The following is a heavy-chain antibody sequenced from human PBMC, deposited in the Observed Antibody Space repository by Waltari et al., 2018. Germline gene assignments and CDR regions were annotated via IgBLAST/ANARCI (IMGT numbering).Heavy chain of an antibody. CDR1: SNA. CDR3: AKDLRFLMTTVSFHY. V-gene: IGHV3-23*01. CDR2: ISASGGSA. Sequence: SNAMTWVRQAPGKGLEWVSGISASGGSAYYADSVKGRFIISRDNSKNTVYLQMNSLRAEDTAVYYCAKDLRFLMTTVSFHYWGQGTLVTVSS. J-gene: IGHJ4*02. D-gene: IGHD4-17*01.